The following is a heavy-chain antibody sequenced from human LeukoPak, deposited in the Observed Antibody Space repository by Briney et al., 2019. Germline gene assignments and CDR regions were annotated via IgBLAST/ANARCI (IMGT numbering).Heavy chain of an antibody. CDR3: ASQSYSSGYYLYAFDI. D-gene: IGHD3-22*01. CDR1: GGSISSYY. Sequence: PSGTLSLTCTVSGGSISSYYWSWIRQPAGKGLEWIGRIYTGGSTNYNPSLKSRVTMSVDTSKNQFSLKLSSVTAADTVVYYCASQSYSSGYYLYAFDIWGQGTMVTVSS. CDR2: IYTGGST. V-gene: IGHV4-4*07. J-gene: IGHJ3*02.